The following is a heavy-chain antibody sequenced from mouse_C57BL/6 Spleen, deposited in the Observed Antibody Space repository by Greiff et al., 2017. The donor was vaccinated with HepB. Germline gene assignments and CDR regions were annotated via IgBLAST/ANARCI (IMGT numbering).Heavy chain of an antibody. D-gene: IGHD1-1*01. Sequence: EVQLQQSGPELVKPGASVKISCKASGYSFTGYYMNWVKQSPEKSLEWIGEINPSTGGTTYNQKFKAKATLTVDKSSSTAYMQLKSLTSEDSAVYYCAIYYYYAMDYWGQGTSVTVSS. CDR1: GYSFTGYY. J-gene: IGHJ4*01. CDR3: AIYYYYAMDY. CDR2: INPSTGGT. V-gene: IGHV1-42*01.